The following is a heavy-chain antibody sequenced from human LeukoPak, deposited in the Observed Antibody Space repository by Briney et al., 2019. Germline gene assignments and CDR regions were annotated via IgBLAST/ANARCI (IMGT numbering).Heavy chain of an antibody. Sequence: GGSLRLSCEASGFTFSSYWMSWVRQAPGKGPEGMANIKQDGSDKYYEVSVSGRFTVSRDNAKNSLYLQMNSLRVEDTAVYYCTSPRNAVPHAGEAYDIWGQGTMVTVSS. CDR1: GFTFSSYW. D-gene: IGHD1-1*01. V-gene: IGHV3-7*01. J-gene: IGHJ3*02. CDR2: IKQDGSDK. CDR3: TSPRNAVPHAGEAYDI.